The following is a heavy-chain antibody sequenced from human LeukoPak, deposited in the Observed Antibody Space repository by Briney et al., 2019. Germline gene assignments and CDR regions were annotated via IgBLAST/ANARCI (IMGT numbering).Heavy chain of an antibody. CDR2: IYSSGST. D-gene: IGHD6-6*01. CDR1: GGSFSGYY. J-gene: IGHJ5*02. Sequence: SETLSLTCAVYGGSFSGYYWSWIRQPPGKGLEWIGSIYSSGSTYYNPSLKSRVTISVDTSKNQFSLKLNSVTAADTAVYYCAKLSTAARLAWFDPWGQGTLVTVSS. V-gene: IGHV4-34*01. CDR3: AKLSTAARLAWFDP.